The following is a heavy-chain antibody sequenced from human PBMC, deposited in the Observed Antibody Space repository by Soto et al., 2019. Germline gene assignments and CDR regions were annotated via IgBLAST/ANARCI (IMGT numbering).Heavy chain of an antibody. Sequence: GGSLRLSCAASGFTFSSYAMHWVRQAPGKGLEWVAVISYDGSNKYYADSVKGRFTISRDNSKNTLYLQMNSLRAEDTAVYYCARGSHLIPGIAAAGDKFAYWGQGTLVTVSS. J-gene: IGHJ4*02. CDR1: GFTFSSYA. CDR2: ISYDGSNK. D-gene: IGHD6-13*01. CDR3: ARGSHLIPGIAAAGDKFAY. V-gene: IGHV3-30-3*01.